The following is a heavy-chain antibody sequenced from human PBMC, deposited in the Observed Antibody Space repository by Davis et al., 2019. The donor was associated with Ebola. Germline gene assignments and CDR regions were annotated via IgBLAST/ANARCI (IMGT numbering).Heavy chain of an antibody. J-gene: IGHJ5*02. CDR3: TREDGGRFLGNYNWFDP. CDR1: GCTFSSYA. V-gene: IGHV1-69*06. D-gene: IGHD3-3*01. Sequence: SVKVSCKASGCTFSSYAISWVRQAPGQGLEWMGGIIPIFGTANYAQKFQGRVTITADKSTSTAYMELSSLRSEDTAVYYCTREDGGRFLGNYNWFDPWGQGTLVTVSS. CDR2: IIPIFGTA.